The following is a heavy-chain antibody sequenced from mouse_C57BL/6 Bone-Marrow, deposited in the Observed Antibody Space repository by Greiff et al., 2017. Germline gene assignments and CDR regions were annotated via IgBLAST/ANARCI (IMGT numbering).Heavy chain of an antibody. J-gene: IGHJ4*01. CDR2: ISDGGSYT. V-gene: IGHV5-4*01. Sequence: EVQGVESGGGLVKPGGSLKLSCAASGFTFSSYAMSWVRQTPEKRLEWVATISDGGSYTYYPDNVKGRFTISRDNAKNNLYLQMSHLKSEDTAMYYCARDLTGTRYAMDYWGQGTSVTVSS. D-gene: IGHD4-1*01. CDR3: ARDLTGTRYAMDY. CDR1: GFTFSSYA.